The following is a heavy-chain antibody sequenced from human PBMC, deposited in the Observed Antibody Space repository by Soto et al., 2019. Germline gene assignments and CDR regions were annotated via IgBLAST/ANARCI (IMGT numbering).Heavy chain of an antibody. Sequence: SETLSLTCTVSGGSISNNNYYWGWIRQPPGKGLEWIGSIYYSGSTYCNPSLKSRVTISVDTSKNQFSLKLSSVTAADTAVYFCARPGNDFWSGYWSPSYYYYMDVWGRGTTVTVSS. J-gene: IGHJ6*03. CDR2: IYYSGST. V-gene: IGHV4-39*01. D-gene: IGHD3-3*01. CDR1: GGSISNNNYY. CDR3: ARPGNDFWSGYWSPSYYYYMDV.